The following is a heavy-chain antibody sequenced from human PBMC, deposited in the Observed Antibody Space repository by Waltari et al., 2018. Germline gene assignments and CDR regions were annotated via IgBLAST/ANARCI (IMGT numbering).Heavy chain of an antibody. J-gene: IGHJ3*02. D-gene: IGHD5-12*01. CDR1: GFTFSSYS. V-gene: IGHV3-21*01. CDR2: ISSSSIYI. CDR3: ARDERLDAFDI. Sequence: EVQLVESGGGLVQPGGSLRLSCAASGFTFSSYSMNWVRQAPGKGLEWVSSISSSSIYIYYADSVKGRFTISRDNAKNSLYLQMNSLRAEDTAVYYCARDERLDAFDIWGQGTMVTVSS.